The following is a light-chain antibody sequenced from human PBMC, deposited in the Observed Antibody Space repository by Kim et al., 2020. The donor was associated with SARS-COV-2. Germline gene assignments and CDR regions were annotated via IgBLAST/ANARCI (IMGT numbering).Light chain of an antibody. V-gene: IGKV1-39*01. CDR1: QSSGTY. CDR2: AAS. CDR3: QQTYSTPPDT. J-gene: IGKJ2*01. Sequence: VGGRVTGTCRGSQSSGTYLKWYQQKSGRAPKLRSYAASSLQSGVPSRFSGSRAGTDFTLTITGVQPEDGATYYCQQTYSTPPDTFGQGTKLEIK.